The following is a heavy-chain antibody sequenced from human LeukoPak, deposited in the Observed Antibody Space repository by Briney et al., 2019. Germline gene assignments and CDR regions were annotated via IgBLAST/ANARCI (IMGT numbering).Heavy chain of an antibody. Sequence: ASVKVSCKASGFTFTNYGISWVRQAPGQGLEWMGWISAYNGDTKYAQNLQGRVTMTTDTSTTTAYMELRSLRSDDTAVYYCARDPSNTSGYRIYFDYWGQGTLVTVSS. CDR1: GFTFTNYG. CDR3: ARDPSNTSGYRIYFDY. J-gene: IGHJ4*02. D-gene: IGHD3-22*01. CDR2: ISAYNGDT. V-gene: IGHV1-18*01.